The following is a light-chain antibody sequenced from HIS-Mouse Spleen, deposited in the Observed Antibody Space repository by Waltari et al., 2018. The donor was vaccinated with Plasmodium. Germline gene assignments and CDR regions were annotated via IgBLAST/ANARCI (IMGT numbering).Light chain of an antibody. J-gene: IGKJ1*01. V-gene: IGKV1-39*01. CDR2: AAS. Sequence: DIQMTQSPSSLSASVCGKVTITCRASQSISSYLNWYQQKPGKAPKLLIYAASSLQSGVPSRFSGSGSGTDFTLTISSLQPEDFATYYCQQKYNTWTFGPGTKVEIK. CDR1: QSISSY. CDR3: QQKYNTWT.